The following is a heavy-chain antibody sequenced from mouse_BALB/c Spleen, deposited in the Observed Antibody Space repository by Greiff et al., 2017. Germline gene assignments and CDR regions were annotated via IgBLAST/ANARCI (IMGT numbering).Heavy chain of an antibody. Sequence: VQLQQSGAELVKPGASVNLSCTASGSTFTSYYMYWVKQRPGKGLEWIGEMNPSLGGTTFNEKFKRKATLTVDKSSSTAYMQLISLTSEDSAVYDCTRDMPGFAYWGQGTLVTVSA. V-gene: IGHV1S81*02. CDR2: MNPSLGGT. CDR1: GSTFTSYY. CDR3: TRDMPGFAY. D-gene: IGHD6-5*01. J-gene: IGHJ3*01.